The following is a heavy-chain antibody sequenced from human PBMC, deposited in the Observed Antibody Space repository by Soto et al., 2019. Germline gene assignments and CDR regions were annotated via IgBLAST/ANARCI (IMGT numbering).Heavy chain of an antibody. J-gene: IGHJ4*02. V-gene: IGHV1-18*01. CDR3: ERGPDPTYCDY. CDR2: INVYNGNT. Sequence: QVQLVQSGGEVEKPGASVKVSCKASGYTFTNYGINWVRQAPGLGLEWMGWINVYNGNTNYAQKFQARVTMTTDTSTNSVYMELRSLRSDGTAVYYCERGPDPTYCDYWGQGTLFSVSS. CDR1: GYTFTNYG.